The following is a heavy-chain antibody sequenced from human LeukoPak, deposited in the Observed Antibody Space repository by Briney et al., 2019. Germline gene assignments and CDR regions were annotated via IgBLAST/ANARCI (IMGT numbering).Heavy chain of an antibody. Sequence: GASVKVSCKASGGTFSSYTISWVRQAPGQGLEWMGRIIPILGIANYAQRFQGRVTITADKSTSTAYMELSSLRSEDTAVYYCAREAYSSSSPDYYYYYMDVWGKGTTVTVSS. J-gene: IGHJ6*03. CDR2: IIPILGIA. CDR3: AREAYSSSSPDYYYYYMDV. CDR1: GGTFSSYT. D-gene: IGHD6-6*01. V-gene: IGHV1-69*04.